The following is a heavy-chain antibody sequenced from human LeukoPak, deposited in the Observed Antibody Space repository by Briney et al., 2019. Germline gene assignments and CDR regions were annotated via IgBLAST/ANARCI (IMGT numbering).Heavy chain of an antibody. Sequence: GGSLRLSCAASGFTFSSYAMSWVRQAPGKGLEWVSAISGSGGSTYYADSVKGRFTISRDNSKNTLYLQMNSLRAEDTAVYYCAKARVVPAAMGAIDYWAREPWSPSPQ. CDR2: ISGSGGST. V-gene: IGHV3-23*01. J-gene: IGHJ4*02. CDR1: GFTFSSYA. D-gene: IGHD2-2*01. CDR3: AKARVVPAAMGAIDY.